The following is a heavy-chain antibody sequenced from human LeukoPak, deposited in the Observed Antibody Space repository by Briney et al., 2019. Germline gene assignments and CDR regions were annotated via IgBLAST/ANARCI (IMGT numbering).Heavy chain of an antibody. V-gene: IGHV3-30*18. Sequence: GGSLRLSCAASGFTFSSYGMHWVRQAPGKGLEWVPVISYDGSNKYYADSVKGRFTISRDNSKNTLYLQMNSLRAEDTAVYYCAKRYAGYFDYWGQGTLVTVSS. D-gene: IGHD1-1*01. J-gene: IGHJ4*02. CDR3: AKRYAGYFDY. CDR1: GFTFSSYG. CDR2: ISYDGSNK.